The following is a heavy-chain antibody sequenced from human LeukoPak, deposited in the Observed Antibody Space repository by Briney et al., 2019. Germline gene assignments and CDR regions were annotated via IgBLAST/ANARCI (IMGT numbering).Heavy chain of an antibody. V-gene: IGHV3-49*03. J-gene: IGHJ4*02. CDR1: GFTFGDYT. Sequence: PGRSLRLSCTASGFTFGDYTMTWIRQAPGKGLEWVGFIRNKADGGTPEYAASVKGRFTISRDDSKNIAYLQMNSLKTDDTAVYYCTRDPPTRYWGQGTLVSVSS. CDR3: TRDPPTRY. D-gene: IGHD1-26*01. CDR2: IRNKADGGTP.